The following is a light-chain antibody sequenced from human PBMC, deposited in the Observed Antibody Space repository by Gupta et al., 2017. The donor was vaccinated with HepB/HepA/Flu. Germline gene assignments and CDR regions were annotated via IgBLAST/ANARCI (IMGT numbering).Light chain of an antibody. Sequence: QSALTQPAYVSGSPGQPTTISCTGTISDVGGFNYVSWYRQHPGKAPKLMSYAVSNRPSGVSNRFSGYKSGNTASLTISGLQAEDEADYYCSSYTSSSTYVFGTGTKVTVL. CDR1: ISDVGGFNY. J-gene: IGLJ1*01. V-gene: IGLV2-14*01. CDR2: AVS. CDR3: SSYTSSSTYV.